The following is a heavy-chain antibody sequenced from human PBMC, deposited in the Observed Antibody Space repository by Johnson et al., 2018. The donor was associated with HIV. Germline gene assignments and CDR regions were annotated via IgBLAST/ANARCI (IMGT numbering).Heavy chain of an antibody. CDR1: GFTFDDYA. CDR3: AKDRTKDYGDYSGDAFDI. CDR2: ISWNSGSI. D-gene: IGHD4-17*01. J-gene: IGHJ3*02. Sequence: VQLVESGGGLVKPGRSLRLSCAASGFTFDDYAMHWVRQAPGKGLEWVSGISWNSGSIGYADSVKGRFTISRDNAKNSLYLQMNSLRAEDTALYYCAKDRTKDYGDYSGDAFDIWGQGTMVTVSS. V-gene: IGHV3-9*01.